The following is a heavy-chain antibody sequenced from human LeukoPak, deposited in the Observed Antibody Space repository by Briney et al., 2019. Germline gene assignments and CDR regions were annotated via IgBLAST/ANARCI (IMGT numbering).Heavy chain of an antibody. D-gene: IGHD1-26*01. V-gene: IGHV3-21*06. Sequence: PGGSLRLSCAASGFTFTSYNMNWVRQAPGKGLEWVSSITSSSSYIYYADSVKGRFTISRDNAKNSLYLQMDSLRVEDTAVYYCARDPYSGNYGAYYYYYMDVWGKGTTVTVSS. CDR3: ARDPYSGNYGAYYYYYMDV. CDR2: ITSSSSYI. J-gene: IGHJ6*03. CDR1: GFTFTSYN.